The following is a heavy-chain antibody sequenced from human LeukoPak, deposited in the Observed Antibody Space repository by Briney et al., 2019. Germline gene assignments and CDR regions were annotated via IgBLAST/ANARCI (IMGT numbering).Heavy chain of an antibody. Sequence: PRGALRLSRAPSRFTFIDYYISGIRPAPGRGLEWVSYISSSGSTIYYADSVKGRFTISRDNAKNSLYLQMNSLRAEDTAVYYCARVRTVTVDYWGQGTLVTVSS. D-gene: IGHD4-17*01. CDR1: RFTFIDYY. V-gene: IGHV3-11*01. J-gene: IGHJ4*02. CDR3: ARVRTVTVDY. CDR2: ISSSGSTI.